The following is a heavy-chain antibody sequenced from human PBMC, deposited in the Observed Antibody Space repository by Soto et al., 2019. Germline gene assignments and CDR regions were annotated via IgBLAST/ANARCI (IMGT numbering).Heavy chain of an antibody. Sequence: VASVKVSCKSSGYTFTSYGISWVRQAPGQGLEWMGWISAYNGNTNYAQKLQGRVTMTTDTSTSTAYMELRSLRSDDTAVYYCARLLNKDHYGMDDWGKGTLVTVSS. J-gene: IGHJ6*04. CDR1: GYTFTSYG. V-gene: IGHV1-18*01. CDR3: ARLLNKDHYGMDD. CDR2: ISAYNGNT. D-gene: IGHD1-26*01.